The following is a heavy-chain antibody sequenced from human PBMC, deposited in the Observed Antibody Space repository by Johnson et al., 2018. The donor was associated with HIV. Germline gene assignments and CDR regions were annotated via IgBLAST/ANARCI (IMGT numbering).Heavy chain of an antibody. CDR3: AKNNEVWGLLPVDAFDV. V-gene: IGHV3-13*01. D-gene: IGHD1-26*01. J-gene: IGHJ3*01. CDR2: IGTAGDT. Sequence: VQLVESGGGVVQPGRSLRLSCAASGFTFSSYDMHWVRQATGKGLEWVSAIGTAGDTYYPGSVKGRFTISREHAKNSLYLQMNSLRAGDTAVYYCAKNNEVWGLLPVDAFDVWGQGTSITVSS. CDR1: GFTFSSYD.